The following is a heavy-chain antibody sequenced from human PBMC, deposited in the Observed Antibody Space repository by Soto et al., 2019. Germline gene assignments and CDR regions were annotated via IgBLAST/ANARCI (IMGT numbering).Heavy chain of an antibody. D-gene: IGHD6-13*01. J-gene: IGHJ4*01. V-gene: IGHV3-30*04. CDR2: ISSDAKNE. CDR3: ARGLYSISGCFDY. CDR1: GFTFSSYA. Sequence: QVQLVESGGGVVQPGRSLRLSCAASGFTFSSYAMHWVRQAPGKGLEWVAVISSDAKNEYYADSAKGRFTISRDNSKNTRNLHMSSLRPEDTAVYYCARGLYSISGCFDYWGHVTLVTVSS.